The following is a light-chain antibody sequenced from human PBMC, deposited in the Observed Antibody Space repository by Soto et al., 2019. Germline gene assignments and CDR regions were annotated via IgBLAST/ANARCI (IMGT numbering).Light chain of an antibody. CDR1: SSDIGAGYD. CDR3: QSYDISLSVVI. Sequence: QSVLTQTPSVSGAPGQRVTISCTGSSSDIGAGYDVHWYQQLPGTAPKLLIYGNNNRPSGVPDRFSGSKSGTSASLAITGLQAEDEAYYHCQSYDISLSVVIFGGGTKLTVL. CDR2: GNN. J-gene: IGLJ2*01. V-gene: IGLV1-40*01.